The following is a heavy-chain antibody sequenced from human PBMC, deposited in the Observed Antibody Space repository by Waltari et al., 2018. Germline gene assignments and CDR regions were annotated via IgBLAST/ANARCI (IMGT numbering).Heavy chain of an antibody. CDR2: INYIGNT. CDR1: GGPISSSCHY. V-gene: IGHV4-39*01. D-gene: IGHD3-3*01. CDR3: ARRARAGSGVYYFDS. J-gene: IGHJ4*02. Sequence: QLQLQESGPGLVKPSETLSLTCTVSGGPISSSCHYWGWIRQPPGKGLEWIGSINYIGNTYNNPSLKSRVTISVDTSKNQFSLKMNSVTATDTAVYYCARRARAGSGVYYFDSWGQGTLVTVSS.